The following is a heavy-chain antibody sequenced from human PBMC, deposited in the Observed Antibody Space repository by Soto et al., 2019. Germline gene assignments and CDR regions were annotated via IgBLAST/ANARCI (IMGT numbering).Heavy chain of an antibody. J-gene: IGHJ4*02. CDR2: ISYDASNK. D-gene: IGHD6-13*01. CDR1: GFTFRSYA. CDR3: ARGYSSSSAAFDY. Sequence: GGSLRLSCAGSGFTFRSYAMHWVRQAPGKGLEWVAVISYDASNKYYADSVKGRFTISRDNSKNTLYLQMNSLRAEDTAVYYCARGYSSSSAAFDYWGQGTLVTVSS. V-gene: IGHV3-30-3*01.